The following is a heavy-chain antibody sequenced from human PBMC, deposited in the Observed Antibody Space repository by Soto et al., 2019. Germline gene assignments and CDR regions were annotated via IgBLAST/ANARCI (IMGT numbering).Heavy chain of an antibody. Sequence: GGSLRLSCAASGFTFDDYAMHWVRQAPGKGLEWVSGISWNSGSIGYADSVKGRFTISRDNAKNSLYLQMNSLRAEDTALYYCAKDSGSYYDAFDIWGQGTMVTVSS. J-gene: IGHJ3*02. CDR2: ISWNSGSI. CDR1: GFTFDDYA. V-gene: IGHV3-9*01. CDR3: AKDSGSYYDAFDI. D-gene: IGHD1-26*01.